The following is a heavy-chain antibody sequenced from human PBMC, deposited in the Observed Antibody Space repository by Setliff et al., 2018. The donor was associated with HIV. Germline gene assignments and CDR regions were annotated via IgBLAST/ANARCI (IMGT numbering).Heavy chain of an antibody. J-gene: IGHJ4*02. V-gene: IGHV1-69*13. Sequence: SVKVSCKASGGTFSSYAITWVRQAPGQGLEWMGDFIPISGTANYAQKFQGRVTITADESTSTASMELSSLRSDDTAVYYCARVALPGITPLRHFDYWGQGTLVTVSS. CDR2: FIPISGTA. D-gene: IGHD3-10*01. CDR1: GGTFSSYA. CDR3: ARVALPGITPLRHFDY.